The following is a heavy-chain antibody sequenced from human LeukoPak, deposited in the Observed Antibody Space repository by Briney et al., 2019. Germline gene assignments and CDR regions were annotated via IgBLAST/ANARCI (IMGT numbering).Heavy chain of an antibody. CDR1: GYTFTGYF. D-gene: IGHD3-10*01. V-gene: IGHV1-2*02. CDR2: INPNSGGT. Sequence: ASVTVSCKASGYTFTGYFIHWVRQAPGQGIEWMGGINPNSGGTNYAQKFQGRVTMTGDTSINTTYMELSRLTSDDTAVYYCSRDRGYYDSGNYPTDYWGQGTLVTVSS. J-gene: IGHJ4*02. CDR3: SRDRGYYDSGNYPTDY.